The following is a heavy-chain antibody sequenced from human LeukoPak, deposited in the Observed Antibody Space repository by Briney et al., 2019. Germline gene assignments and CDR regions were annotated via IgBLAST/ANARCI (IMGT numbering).Heavy chain of an antibody. V-gene: IGHV3-7*03. Sequence: GGSLRLFCAASGFNFSNYWLSWVRRGPGEGVEWVANINQGGREKYYVGSVKGRFTISRDNAKNSLDLQMNSLRVEDTAIYYCARLVVPPGNRGWYYEYWGQGTLVTVSS. D-gene: IGHD2-2*01. CDR3: ARLVVPPGNRGWYYEY. J-gene: IGHJ4*02. CDR2: INQGGREK. CDR1: GFNFSNYW.